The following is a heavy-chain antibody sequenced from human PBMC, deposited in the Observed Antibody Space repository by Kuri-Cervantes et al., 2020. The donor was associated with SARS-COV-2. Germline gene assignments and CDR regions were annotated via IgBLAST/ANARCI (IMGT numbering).Heavy chain of an antibody. CDR2: ISSRSNYI. D-gene: IGHD6-6*01. CDR3: ARFSYSSSNEGIYHYYGMDV. J-gene: IGHJ6*02. CDR1: KFTFSSYA. V-gene: IGHV3-21*01. Sequence: GESLKISCAASKFTFSSYAMDWVRQAPGKGLEWVSSISSRSNYIYYADSVEGRFTISRDSANNSLSLQMYSLRAEDTAVYYCARFSYSSSNEGIYHYYGMDVWGQGTTVTVSS.